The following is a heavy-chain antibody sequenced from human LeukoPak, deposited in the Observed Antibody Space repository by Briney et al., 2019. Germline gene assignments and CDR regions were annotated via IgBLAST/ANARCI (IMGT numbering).Heavy chain of an antibody. CDR2: ISGSGGST. Sequence: PGGSLRLSCAASGFTFSSYAMSWVRQAPGKGLEWVPAISGSGGSTYYADSVKGRFTISRDNSKNTLYLQMNSLRAEDTAVYYCAKRFRGDSSGYCVFDYWGQGTLVTVSS. D-gene: IGHD3-22*01. J-gene: IGHJ4*02. CDR1: GFTFSSYA. V-gene: IGHV3-23*01. CDR3: AKRFRGDSSGYCVFDY.